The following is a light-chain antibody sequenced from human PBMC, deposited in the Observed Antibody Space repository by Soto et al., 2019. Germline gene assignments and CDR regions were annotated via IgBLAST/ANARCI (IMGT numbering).Light chain of an antibody. V-gene: IGKV1D-12*01. CDR3: QQANSFPFT. CDR2: AAS. CDR1: QGISSW. J-gene: IGKJ4*01. Sequence: DIQMTQSPSSVSASVGDRVTITCRASQGISSWLGWYQQKPGKAPKLLIYAASSLQSGVPSRLSGSGSGTDFTLTISSLQPEDFAPYYGQQANSFPFTFGGGTKVEIK.